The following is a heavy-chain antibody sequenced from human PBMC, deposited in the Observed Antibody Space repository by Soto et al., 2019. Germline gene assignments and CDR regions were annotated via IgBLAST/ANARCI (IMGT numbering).Heavy chain of an antibody. D-gene: IGHD6-6*01. CDR3: AKDSRIAARPTYIDY. V-gene: IGHV3-23*01. CDR1: GFTFSSYA. J-gene: IGHJ4*02. Sequence: GGSLRLSCAASGFTFSSYAMSWVRQAPGKGLGWVSAISGSGGSTYYADSVKGRVTISRDNSKNTRYLQMTSLRAEDTAVYYCAKDSRIAARPTYIDYSGQGTLVTVFS. CDR2: ISGSGGST.